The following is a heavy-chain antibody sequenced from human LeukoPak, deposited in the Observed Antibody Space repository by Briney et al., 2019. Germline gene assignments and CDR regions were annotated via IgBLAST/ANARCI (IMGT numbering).Heavy chain of an antibody. D-gene: IGHD3-22*01. CDR2: IYYSGST. Sequence: SETLSLTCTVSGGSISSYYWSWIRQPPGKGLEWIGYIYYSGSTNYNPSLKSRVTISVDTSKNQFSLKLSSVTAADTAVYYCARADDSSGYYPIWFDPWGQGTLVTVSS. CDR1: GGSISSYY. CDR3: ARADDSSGYYPIWFDP. J-gene: IGHJ5*02. V-gene: IGHV4-59*08.